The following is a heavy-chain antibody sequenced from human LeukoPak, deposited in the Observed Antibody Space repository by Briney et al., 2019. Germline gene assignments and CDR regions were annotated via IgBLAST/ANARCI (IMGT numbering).Heavy chain of an antibody. V-gene: IGHV4-39*01. D-gene: IGHD3-22*01. J-gene: IGHJ4*02. CDR3: ARHYASSGYYFDY. CDR2: IYYSGST. Sequence: SETLSLTCTASGGSISSSSYYWGWIRQPPGKGLERIGSIYYSGSTYYNPSLKSRVTISVVTSKNQFSLKLSSVTAADTAVYYCARHYASSGYYFDYWGQGTLVAVSS. CDR1: GGSISSSSYY.